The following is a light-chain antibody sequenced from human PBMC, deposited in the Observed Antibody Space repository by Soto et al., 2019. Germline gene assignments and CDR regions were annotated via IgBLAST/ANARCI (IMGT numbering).Light chain of an antibody. V-gene: IGLV2-14*01. CDR3: SSYTTITTVI. CDR1: SSDVGNFNY. J-gene: IGLJ2*01. CDR2: EVT. Sequence: QSALTQPASVSGSPGQSITISCTGTSSDVGNFNYVSWYQQHPGEAPKLMIYEVTDRPSGVSNRFSGSKSGNTASLTISGLQAEDEADYYCSSYTTITTVIFGGGTKLTVL.